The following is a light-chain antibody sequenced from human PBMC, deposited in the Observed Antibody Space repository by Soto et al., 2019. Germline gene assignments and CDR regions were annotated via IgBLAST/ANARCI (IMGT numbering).Light chain of an antibody. CDR2: DAS. J-gene: IGKJ5*01. Sequence: EIVLTQSPATLALSPGERATLSCRASQSVSSYLAWYQQKPGQAPRLLISDASNRATGIPVRFSGSGFGTDFTLTISSLEAEDSAVYYCQQRSNWPSITFGQGTRLEMK. CDR1: QSVSSY. V-gene: IGKV3-11*01. CDR3: QQRSNWPSIT.